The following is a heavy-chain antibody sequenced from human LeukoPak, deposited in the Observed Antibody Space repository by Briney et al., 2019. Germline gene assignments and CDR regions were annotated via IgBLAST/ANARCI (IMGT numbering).Heavy chain of an antibody. J-gene: IGHJ4*02. Sequence: QSGGSLRLSCAASGFTFSSYAMSWVRQAPGKGLEWVSAISGSGGSTYYADSVRGRFTISRDNSKNTLYLQMNSLRAEDTAVYYCAKAPRNSGYYYGHHFDYWGQGTLVTVSS. CDR2: ISGSGGST. CDR1: GFTFSSYA. D-gene: IGHD3-22*01. CDR3: AKAPRNSGYYYGHHFDY. V-gene: IGHV3-23*01.